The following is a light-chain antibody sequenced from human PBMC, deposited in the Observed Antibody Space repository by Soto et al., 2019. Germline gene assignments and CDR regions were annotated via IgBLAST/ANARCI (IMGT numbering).Light chain of an antibody. Sequence: DIQMTQSPSTLSASVGDRVTITCRASQSISSWLAWYQQKPGKAPKLLLYDASSLESGVPSRFIGSGSGREFTLTISSLQPNDFATYYCQQYNSYLLTFGPGTKVDIK. J-gene: IGKJ3*01. V-gene: IGKV1-5*01. CDR2: DAS. CDR1: QSISSW. CDR3: QQYNSYLLT.